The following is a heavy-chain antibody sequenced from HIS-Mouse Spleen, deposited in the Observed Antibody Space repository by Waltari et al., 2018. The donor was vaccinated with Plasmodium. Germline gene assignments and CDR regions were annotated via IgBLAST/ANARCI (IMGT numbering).Heavy chain of an antibody. Sequence: QVQLVESGGGVVQPGRSLRLSCAASGFTFSSYGMHWVRQAPGKGLEWVAVISNEGSNKYYADSVKGRVTISRDNSKNTLYLQMNSLRAEDTAVYYCAKDRRSSSWYVDYWGQGTLVTVSS. J-gene: IGHJ4*02. CDR1: GFTFSSYG. V-gene: IGHV3-30*18. D-gene: IGHD6-13*01. CDR2: ISNEGSNK. CDR3: AKDRRSSSWYVDY.